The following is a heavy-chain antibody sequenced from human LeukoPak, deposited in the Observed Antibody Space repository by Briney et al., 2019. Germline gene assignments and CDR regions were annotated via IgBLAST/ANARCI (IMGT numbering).Heavy chain of an antibody. V-gene: IGHV1-69*05. CDR3: ARVRVSQGGYYFDY. CDR2: IIPIFGTA. J-gene: IGHJ4*02. D-gene: IGHD6-6*01. CDR1: GGTFSSYA. Sequence: ASVKVSCKASGGTFSSYAISWVRQAPGQGLEWMGGIIPIFGTANYAQKFQGRVTMTTDTSTSTAYMELRSLRSDDTAVYYCARVRVSQGGYYFDYWGQGTLVTVSS.